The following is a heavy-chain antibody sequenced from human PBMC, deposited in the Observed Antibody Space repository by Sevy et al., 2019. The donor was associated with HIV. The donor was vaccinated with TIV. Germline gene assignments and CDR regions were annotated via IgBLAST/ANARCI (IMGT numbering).Heavy chain of an antibody. Sequence: GGSLRLSCAASGFTFSSYSMHWVRQAPGKGLEWVSSINSISTYIYYADSVKGRFTISRDNAKNSLNLQMNSLRAEDTAVYYCARGPDYYDRSGYYYQWGQGTLVTVSS. CDR1: GFTFSSYS. CDR2: INSISTYI. J-gene: IGHJ4*02. D-gene: IGHD3-22*01. CDR3: ARGPDYYDRSGYYYQ. V-gene: IGHV3-21*01.